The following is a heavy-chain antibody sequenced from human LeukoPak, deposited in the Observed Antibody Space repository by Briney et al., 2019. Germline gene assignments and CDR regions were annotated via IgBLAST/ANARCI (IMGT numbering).Heavy chain of an antibody. CDR2: IYYSGNT. J-gene: IGHJ3*02. D-gene: IGHD2-21*01. Sequence: SETLSLTCSLSGGSISSSSYYWAWIRQPPGKGLEWIGSIYYSGNTYYSPSLKSRVTISVDTSKNQFSLKLSSVTAADTAVYYCAMGGLWRDAAAFDIWGQGTMVTVSS. CDR3: AMGGLWRDAAAFDI. CDR1: GGSISSSSYY. V-gene: IGHV4-39*07.